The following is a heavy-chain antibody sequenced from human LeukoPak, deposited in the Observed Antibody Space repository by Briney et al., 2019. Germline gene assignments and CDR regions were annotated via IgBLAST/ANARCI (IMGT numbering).Heavy chain of an antibody. CDR1: GFTFSSCW. D-gene: IGHD6-6*01. CDR2: INSDGSST. V-gene: IGHV3-74*01. CDR3: AREEYSSSSGAFDI. Sequence: GGSLRLSCAASGFTFSSCWMHWVRQAPGKGLVWVSRINSDGSSTSYADSVKGRFTISRDNAKNTPYLQMNSLRAEDMAVYYCAREEYSSSSGAFDIWGQGTMVTVSS. J-gene: IGHJ3*02.